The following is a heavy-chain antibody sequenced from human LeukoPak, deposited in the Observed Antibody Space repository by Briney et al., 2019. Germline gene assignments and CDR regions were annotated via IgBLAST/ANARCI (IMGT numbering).Heavy chain of an antibody. D-gene: IGHD6-19*01. Sequence: GGSLRLSCAASGFTFSSYAMSWVRQAPGKGLEWVSAISGSGGSTYYADSVKGRFTISRDNSKNTLYLQMNSLRAEDTAVYYCANSGWYFSHRFDYWGQGTLVTVSP. CDR1: GFTFSSYA. J-gene: IGHJ4*02. CDR2: ISGSGGST. V-gene: IGHV3-23*01. CDR3: ANSGWYFSHRFDY.